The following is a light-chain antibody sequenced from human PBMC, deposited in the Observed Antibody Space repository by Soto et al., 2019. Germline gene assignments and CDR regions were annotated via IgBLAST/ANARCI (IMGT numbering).Light chain of an antibody. J-gene: IGKJ2*01. CDR2: KAS. CDR1: QSIDIN. CDR3: QQYQHKSYPYT. V-gene: IGKV1-5*03. Sequence: DIQMTQSPSTLSASVGDRVTITCPASQSIDINLAWYQQKPGKAPNLLIYKASSLESGVPSRFSGSGSGTEFTLTISSLQPDDFATYYCQQYQHKSYPYTFGQGTKLEIK.